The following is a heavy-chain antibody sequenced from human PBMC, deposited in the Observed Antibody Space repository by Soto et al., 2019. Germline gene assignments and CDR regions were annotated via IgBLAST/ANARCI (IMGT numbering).Heavy chain of an antibody. J-gene: IGHJ4*02. CDR3: ARGMTTVTTLDY. CDR1: GGSISSGGYS. D-gene: IGHD4-4*01. V-gene: IGHV4-30-2*01. CDR2: IYHSGST. Sequence: QLQLQESGSGLVKPSQTLSLTCAVSGGSISSGGYSWSWIRQPPGKGLEWIGYIYHSGSTYYNPSLKSRLXXXVXXSKTQFALKLSSVTAADTAVYYCARGMTTVTTLDYWGQGTLVTVSS.